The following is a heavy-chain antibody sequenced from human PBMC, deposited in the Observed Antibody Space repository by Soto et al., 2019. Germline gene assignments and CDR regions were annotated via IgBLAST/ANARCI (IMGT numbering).Heavy chain of an antibody. Sequence: PSETLSLTCTVSGGSVSSGGYYWIWIRQHPGKGLEWIGYIYYSGSTYYNPSLKGRVTISVDTSKNQFSLKLSSVTAADTAVYYCATSIAARKYYFDYWGQGTLVTVSS. CDR3: ATSIAARKYYFDY. D-gene: IGHD6-6*01. J-gene: IGHJ4*02. CDR2: IYYSGST. V-gene: IGHV4-31*03. CDR1: GGSVSSGGYY.